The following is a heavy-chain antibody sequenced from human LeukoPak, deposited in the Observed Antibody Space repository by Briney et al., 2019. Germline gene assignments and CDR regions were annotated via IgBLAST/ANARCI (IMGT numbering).Heavy chain of an antibody. V-gene: IGHV1-3*01. CDR1: GYTFTSYA. CDR2: INAGNGNT. J-gene: IGHJ5*02. CDR3: ARDHYCTNGVCTSYWFDP. D-gene: IGHD2-8*01. Sequence: EASVKVSCKASGYTFTSYAMHWVRQAPGQRLEWMGWINAGNGNTKYSQKFQGRVTITRDTSASTAYMELSSLRPEDTAVYYCARDHYCTNGVCTSYWFDPWGQGTLVTVSS.